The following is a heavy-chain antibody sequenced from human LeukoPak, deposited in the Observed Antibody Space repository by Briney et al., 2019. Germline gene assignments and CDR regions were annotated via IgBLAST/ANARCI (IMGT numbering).Heavy chain of an antibody. Sequence: SETLSLTCTVSGGSISSSSYYWGWIRQPPAKGLEWIGGIYYSGSTYYNPSLKRQVTISVDTSKNQFSLKLSSVTAADTAVYYCARDPGMTTVTGFDYWGQGTLVTVSS. CDR2: IYYSGST. CDR3: ARDPGMTTVTGFDY. D-gene: IGHD4-11*01. CDR1: GGSISSSSYY. V-gene: IGHV4-39*07. J-gene: IGHJ4*02.